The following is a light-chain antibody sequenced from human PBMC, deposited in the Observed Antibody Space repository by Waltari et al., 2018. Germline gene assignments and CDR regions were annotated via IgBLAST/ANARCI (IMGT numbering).Light chain of an antibody. V-gene: IGKV1-17*01. CDR2: FAN. Sequence: DIQMSQSPSSLSASVGDRVTVTCRASQDINIYLNWYQQKPWKAPKLLIYFANSLASGVTSRFSGSGSGTEFILTISSLQPEDFATYYWQQTDRHPRTFGQGTKVEVK. CDR1: QDINIY. J-gene: IGKJ1*01. CDR3: QQTDRHPRT.